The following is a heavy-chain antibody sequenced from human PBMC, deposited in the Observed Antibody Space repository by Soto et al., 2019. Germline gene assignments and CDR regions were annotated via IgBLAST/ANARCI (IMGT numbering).Heavy chain of an antibody. V-gene: IGHV3-21*01. CDR1: GFTFSSCT. Sequence: EVHLVESGGGLVKPGGSLRLSCAVSGFTFSSCTMNWVRQAPGKGLEWVSSISPSTSHIYYTDSVKGRFTISRDNAKNSPLLQTNSLRAEDTAVYYSSGFSGGACPRNYGMDFWGQGTTVTVSS. J-gene: IGHJ6*02. CDR2: ISPSTSHI. CDR3: SGFSGGACPRNYGMDF. D-gene: IGHD2-21*02.